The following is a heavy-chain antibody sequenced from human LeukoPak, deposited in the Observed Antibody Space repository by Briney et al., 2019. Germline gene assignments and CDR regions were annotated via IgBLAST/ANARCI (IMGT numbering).Heavy chain of an antibody. Sequence: GSLRLSCAASGFTFSSYWMTWIRQPPGKGLEWIGSIYYSGSTYYNPSLKSRVTISVDTSKNQFSLKLSSVTAADTAVYYCASQAPRNRYCSSTSCYPFDYWGQGTLVTVSS. CDR2: IYYSGST. CDR1: GFTFSSYW. D-gene: IGHD2-2*01. J-gene: IGHJ4*02. CDR3: ASQAPRNRYCSSTSCYPFDY. V-gene: IGHV4-39*01.